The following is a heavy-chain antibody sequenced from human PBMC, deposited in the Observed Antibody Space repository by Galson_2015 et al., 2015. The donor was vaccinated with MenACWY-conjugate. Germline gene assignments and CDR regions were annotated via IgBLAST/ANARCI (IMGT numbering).Heavy chain of an antibody. CDR3: ARDLGYCASNTCHNWFDP. J-gene: IGHJ5*02. CDR2: ISSAGSYT. V-gene: IGHV3-11*06. Sequence: SLRLSCAASGFIFSDSHMSWIRQAPGKGLEWISHISSAGSYTNYADSVKGRFTISRDNAKNSLSLQMNSLRAEDTAVYYCARDLGYCASNTCHNWFDPWGQGTLVTVSS. D-gene: IGHD2-2*01. CDR1: GFIFSDSH.